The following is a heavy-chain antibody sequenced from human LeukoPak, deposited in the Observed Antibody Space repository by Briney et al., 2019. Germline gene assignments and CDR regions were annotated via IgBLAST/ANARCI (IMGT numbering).Heavy chain of an antibody. CDR1: GFTFDDYG. CDR3: ARASGSSWYDRRAGQYYFDY. CDR2: INWNGGST. D-gene: IGHD6-13*01. J-gene: IGHJ4*02. V-gene: IGHV3-20*04. Sequence: PGGSLRLSCAASGFTFDDYGMSWVRQAPGKGLEWVSGINWNGGSTGYADSVKGRFTISRDNAKNSLYLQMNSLRAEDTALYYCARASGSSWYDRRAGQYYFDYWGQGTLVTVSS.